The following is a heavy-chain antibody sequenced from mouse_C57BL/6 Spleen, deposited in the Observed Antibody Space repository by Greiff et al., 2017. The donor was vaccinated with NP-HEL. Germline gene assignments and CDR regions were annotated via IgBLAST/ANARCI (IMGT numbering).Heavy chain of an antibody. CDR2: IYPRDGST. D-gene: IGHD2-4*01. V-gene: IGHV1-78*01. CDR1: GYTFTDHT. CDR3: ARDYYDYGAWFAY. J-gene: IGHJ3*01. Sequence: VKLMESDAELVKPGASVKISCKVSGYTFTDHTIHWMKQRPEQGLEWIGYIYPRDGSTKYNEKFKGKATLTADKSSSTAYMQLNSLTSEDSAVYFCARDYYDYGAWFAYWGQGTLVTVSA.